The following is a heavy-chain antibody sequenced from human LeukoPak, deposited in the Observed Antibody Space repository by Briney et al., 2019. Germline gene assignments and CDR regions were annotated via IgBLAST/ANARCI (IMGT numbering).Heavy chain of an antibody. Sequence: PSETLSLTCSVSGGSLSNGDYYWSWIRQHPEKGLEWIGYIYYSGSAYYNPSLKGRVTVSIDTTKNQFSLRLSSVTAADTAVYYCARADFRGGYFASFDYWGQGTLVTVSS. V-gene: IGHV4-31*03. D-gene: IGHD3-3*01. CDR3: ARADFRGGYFASFDY. J-gene: IGHJ4*02. CDR1: GGSLSNGDYY. CDR2: IYYSGSA.